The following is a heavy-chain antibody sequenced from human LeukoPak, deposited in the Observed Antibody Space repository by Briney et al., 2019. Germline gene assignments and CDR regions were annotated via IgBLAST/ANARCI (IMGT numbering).Heavy chain of an antibody. CDR1: GFTVSSNY. V-gene: IGHV3-53*01. J-gene: IGHJ4*02. CDR2: IYSGGST. CDR3: ARDSSGWSKLDY. Sequence: GGSLRLSCAASGFTVSSNYMSWVRQAPGKGLEWVSVIYSGGSTYYADSVKGRFTISRDNSKNTLYLQMNSLRAEDTAVYYCARDSSGWSKLDYWGQGTLVTVSS. D-gene: IGHD6-19*01.